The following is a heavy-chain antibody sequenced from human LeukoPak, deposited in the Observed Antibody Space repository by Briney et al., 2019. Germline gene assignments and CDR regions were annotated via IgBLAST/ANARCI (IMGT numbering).Heavy chain of an antibody. CDR2: INHSGST. V-gene: IGHV4-34*01. Sequence: PSETLSLTRAVYGGSFSGYYWSWIRQPPGKGLEWIGEINHSGSTNYNPSLKSRVTISVDTSKNQFSLKLSSVTAADTAVYYCARGRGLRYCSSTSCYLPGNWFDPWGQGTLVTVSS. J-gene: IGHJ5*02. CDR1: GGSFSGYY. CDR3: ARGRGLRYCSSTSCYLPGNWFDP. D-gene: IGHD2-2*01.